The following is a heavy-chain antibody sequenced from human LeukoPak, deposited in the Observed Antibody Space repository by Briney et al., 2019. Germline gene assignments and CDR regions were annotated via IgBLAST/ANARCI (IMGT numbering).Heavy chain of an antibody. D-gene: IGHD3-22*01. CDR2: ISGSGGSI. CDR1: GFTFSSYA. Sequence: GGSLRLSCAASGFTFSSYAMSWVRQAPGKGLEWVSAISGSGGSIYYADSVKGRFTISRDNAKNSLYLQMNSLRAEDTAVYYCAREFYYDSSGYCIDYWGQGTLVTVSS. CDR3: AREFYYDSSGYCIDY. J-gene: IGHJ4*02. V-gene: IGHV3-23*01.